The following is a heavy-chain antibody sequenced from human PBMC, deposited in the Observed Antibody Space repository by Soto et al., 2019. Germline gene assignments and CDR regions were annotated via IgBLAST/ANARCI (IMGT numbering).Heavy chain of an antibody. J-gene: IGHJ4*02. CDR2: ISGSGDTK. CDR1: GFTFSSCS. D-gene: IGHD2-8*01. V-gene: IGHV3-48*02. Sequence: PGGSLRLSCASSGFTFSSCSMNWVRQAPGKGLEWVSFISGSGDTKYYADSVKGRFTISRDNGKNSLYLQMSSLRDEDTAVYYCAKYCSSDVCFDYWGQGTLVTSPQ. CDR3: AKYCSSDVCFDY.